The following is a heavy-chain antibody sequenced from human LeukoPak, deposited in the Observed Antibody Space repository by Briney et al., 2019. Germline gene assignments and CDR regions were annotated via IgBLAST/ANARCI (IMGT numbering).Heavy chain of an antibody. CDR2: IKDDGSEK. V-gene: IGHV3-7*04. J-gene: IGHJ4*02. CDR3: ARARIDY. CDR1: GFTFSSYW. D-gene: IGHD1-14*01. Sequence: PGGSLGLSCVGSGFTFSSYWMTWVRQAPGKGLEWVANIKDDGSEKYSVDSVEGRFTISRDNAKNSLYLQMSSLRAEDTAVYYCARARIDYWGQGTLVTVSS.